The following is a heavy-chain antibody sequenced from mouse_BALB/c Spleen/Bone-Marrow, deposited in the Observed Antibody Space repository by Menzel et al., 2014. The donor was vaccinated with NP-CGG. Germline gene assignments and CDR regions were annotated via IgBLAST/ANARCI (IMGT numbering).Heavy chain of an antibody. CDR1: GFDFGRYW. CDR2: INPGSSTM. V-gene: IGHV4-2*02. D-gene: IGHD1-2*01. CDR3: ARLGYYGYHDN. Sequence: VQLQQSGGGLVQPGGSLNLACVASGFDFGRYWMSWARQAPGKGLEWIGEINPGSSTMNYSPSLKDKFIMSRDNAKNTLYLQMRKVRSEDTALYYCARLGYYGYHDNWGQGTTLTVSS. J-gene: IGHJ2*01.